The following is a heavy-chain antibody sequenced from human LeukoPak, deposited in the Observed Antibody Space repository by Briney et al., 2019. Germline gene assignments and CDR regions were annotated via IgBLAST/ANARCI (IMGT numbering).Heavy chain of an antibody. CDR1: GGSLSGYY. V-gene: IGHV4-34*01. J-gene: IGHJ5*02. D-gene: IGHD6-25*01. CDR2: INHSGIT. CDR3: VRDPATAAPFDP. Sequence: SETLSLTCTVYGGSLSGYYCSWIRQSPEKGLEWMGEINHSGITNYNPSLKSRVTMSTDTSKNQFSLRVTSVTAADTAVYYCVRDPATAAPFDPWGQRTLLSVSS.